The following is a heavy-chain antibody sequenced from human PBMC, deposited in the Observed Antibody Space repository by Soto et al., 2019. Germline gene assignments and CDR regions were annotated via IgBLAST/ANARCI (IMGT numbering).Heavy chain of an antibody. CDR1: GFTFSSYA. J-gene: IGHJ6*02. V-gene: IGHV3-64*02. D-gene: IGHD3-10*01. Sequence: GGSLRLSCAASGFTFSSYAMHWVRQAPGKGLEYVSAISSNGGSTYYADSVKGRFTISRDNSKNTLYLQMGSLRAEDMAVYYCARGGFGERYYYYGMDVWGQGTTVTVSS. CDR2: ISSNGGST. CDR3: ARGGFGERYYYYGMDV.